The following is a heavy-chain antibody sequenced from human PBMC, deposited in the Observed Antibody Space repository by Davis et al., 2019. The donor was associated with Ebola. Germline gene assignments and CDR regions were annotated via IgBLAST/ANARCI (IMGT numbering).Heavy chain of an antibody. Sequence: AASVKVSCKASGGTFSSYAISWVRQAPGQGLEWMGRIIPILGIANYAQKFQGRVTITADKSTSTAYMELSSLRSEDTAVYYCTRGGSYSTQEDYWGQGTLVTVSS. J-gene: IGHJ4*02. CDR2: IIPILGIA. V-gene: IGHV1-69*04. D-gene: IGHD1-26*01. CDR3: TRGGSYSTQEDY. CDR1: GGTFSSYA.